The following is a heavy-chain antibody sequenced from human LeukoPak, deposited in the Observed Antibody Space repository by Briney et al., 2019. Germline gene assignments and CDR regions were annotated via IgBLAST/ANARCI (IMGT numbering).Heavy chain of an antibody. V-gene: IGHV1-69*05. CDR2: IIPIFGTA. D-gene: IGHD6-6*01. CDR1: GGTFSSYA. CDR3: ARGVAARRPYYYYYMDV. Sequence: GASVKVSCKASGGTFSSYAISWVRQAPGQGLEWMGGIIPIFGTANYAQKFQGRVTITTDESTSTAYIELSSLRSEDTAVYYCARGVAARRPYYYYYMDVWGKGTTVTVSS. J-gene: IGHJ6*03.